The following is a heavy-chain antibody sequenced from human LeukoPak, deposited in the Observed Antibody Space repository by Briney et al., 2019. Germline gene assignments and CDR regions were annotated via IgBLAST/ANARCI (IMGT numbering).Heavy chain of an antibody. CDR2: ISYDGSNK. CDR1: GFTFSSYA. J-gene: IGHJ4*02. D-gene: IGHD2-2*01. V-gene: IGHV3-30-3*01. CDR3: VGYCTSTSCDAGY. Sequence: GGSLRLSCAASGFTFSSYAMHWVRQAPGKGLEWVAVISYDGSNKYYADSVKGRCTISRDNSKNTRYLQMNSLRAEDTAVYYCVGYCTSTSCDAGYWGQGTLVTVSS.